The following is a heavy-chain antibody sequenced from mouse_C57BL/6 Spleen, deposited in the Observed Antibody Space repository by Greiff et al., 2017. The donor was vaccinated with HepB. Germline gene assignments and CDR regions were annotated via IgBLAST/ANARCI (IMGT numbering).Heavy chain of an antibody. D-gene: IGHD2-4*01. CDR2: INPGSGGT. V-gene: IGHV1-54*01. CDR3: ARYDDYNYWYFDV. CDR1: GYAFTNYL. Sequence: QVHVKQSGAELVRPGTSVKVSCKASGYAFTNYLIEWVKQRPGQGLEWIGVINPGSGGTNYNEKFKGKATLTADKSSSTAYMQLSSLTSEDSAVYVCARYDDYNYWYFDVWGTGTTVTVSS. J-gene: IGHJ1*03.